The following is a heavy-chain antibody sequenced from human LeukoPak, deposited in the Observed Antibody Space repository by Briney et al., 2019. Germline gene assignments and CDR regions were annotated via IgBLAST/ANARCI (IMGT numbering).Heavy chain of an antibody. CDR1: GGSISSYY. CDR2: IYYSGSASGST. J-gene: IGHJ6*03. D-gene: IGHD3-3*01. V-gene: IGHV4-59*08. Sequence: SETLSLTCTVSGGSISSYYWSWIRQPPGKGLEWIGYIYYSGSASGSTNYNPSLGSRVTISVDTSKNQVSLNLRSVTAADTAVYYCASSTIASYYYYMDVWGKGTTVTVSS. CDR3: ASSTIASYYYYMDV.